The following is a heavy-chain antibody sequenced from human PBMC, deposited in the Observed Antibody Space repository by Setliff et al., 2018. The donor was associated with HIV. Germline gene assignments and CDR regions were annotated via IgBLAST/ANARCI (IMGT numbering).Heavy chain of an antibody. D-gene: IGHD6-13*01. V-gene: IGHV4-59*01. CDR2: IHHRGST. CDR3: SRQQLDGFRYKYYYMDV. CDR1: GGSISNYY. Sequence: SETLSLTCIVSGGSISNYYWGWIRQSPGKGLEWLGFIHHRGSTNYNPSLESLVTISLDTDNNHFSLNLRSVSAADTAVSYCSRQQLDGFRYKYYYMDVWGKGTTVTVSS. J-gene: IGHJ6*03.